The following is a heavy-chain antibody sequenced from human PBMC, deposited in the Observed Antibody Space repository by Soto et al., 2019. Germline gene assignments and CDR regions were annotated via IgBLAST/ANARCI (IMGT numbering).Heavy chain of an antibody. J-gene: IGHJ1*01. D-gene: IGHD4-17*01. Sequence: ASVKVSCKASGYTFTSYDINWVRQATGQGLEWMGWMNPNSGNTGYAQKFQGRVTMTRNTSISTAYMELSSLRSEDTAVYYCARGSGDREYFQHWGQGTRVTVSS. CDR2: MNPNSGNT. V-gene: IGHV1-8*01. CDR1: GYTFTSYD. CDR3: ARGSGDREYFQH.